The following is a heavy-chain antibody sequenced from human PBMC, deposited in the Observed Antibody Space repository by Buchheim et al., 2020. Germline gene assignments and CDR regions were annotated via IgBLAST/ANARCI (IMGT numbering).Heavy chain of an antibody. J-gene: IGHJ5*02. CDR1: GFNFGSYA. CDR2: FSAGGGGR. D-gene: IGHD2-8*01. CDR3: AKEMGWFDP. Sequence: EGQLLESGGGLVQPGGSLRLSCAASGFNFGSYAMSWVRQAPGKGLEWVATFSAGGGGRSYADSVRGRFPISRDNDENTPFLQMNSLRPEDTALYYCAKEMGWFDPWGQGTL. V-gene: IGHV3-23*01.